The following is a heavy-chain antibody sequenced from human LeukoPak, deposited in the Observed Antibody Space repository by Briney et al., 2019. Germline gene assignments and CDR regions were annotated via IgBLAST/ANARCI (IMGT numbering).Heavy chain of an antibody. CDR3: ARGYYYDSSGLLPLDY. CDR1: GFTVSSNY. Sequence: GGSLRLSCAASGFTVSSNYMSWVRQAPGKGLEWVSVIYRGGSTYYANSVKGRFTISRENSKNTLYLQKTSLRAEDTAVYYCARGYYYDSSGLLPLDYWGQGTLVTVSS. J-gene: IGHJ4*02. CDR2: IYRGGST. D-gene: IGHD3-22*01. V-gene: IGHV3-53*01.